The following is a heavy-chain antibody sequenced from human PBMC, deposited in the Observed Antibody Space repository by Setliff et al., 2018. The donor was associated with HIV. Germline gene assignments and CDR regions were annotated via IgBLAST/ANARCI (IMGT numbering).Heavy chain of an antibody. J-gene: IGHJ4*02. V-gene: IGHV3-43*01. CDR2: INWDGGSI. D-gene: IGHD2-21*02. Sequence: LRLSCAASGFTFDDYTMHGVRQAPGKGLEWVSLINWDGGSIFYADSVRGRFTIPRDNSKNSLYLQMNSLRTEDTALYYCSKGHPDGDPYYFDYWGQGTLVTVSS. CDR3: SKGHPDGDPYYFDY. CDR1: GFTFDDYT.